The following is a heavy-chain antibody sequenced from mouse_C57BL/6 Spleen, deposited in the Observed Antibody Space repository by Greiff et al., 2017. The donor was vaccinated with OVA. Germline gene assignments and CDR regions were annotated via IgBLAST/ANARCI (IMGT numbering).Heavy chain of an antibody. V-gene: IGHV1-69*01. Sequence: QVQLQQPGAELVMPGASVKLSCKASGYTFTSSWMHWVKQRPGQGLEWIGEIDPSDSYTNYNQKFKGKSTLTVDKSSSTAYMQLSSLTSEDSAVYYCARARSDYGSSPHAMDYWGQGTSVTVSS. CDR2: IDPSDSYT. J-gene: IGHJ4*01. CDR1: GYTFTSSW. D-gene: IGHD1-1*01. CDR3: ARARSDYGSSPHAMDY.